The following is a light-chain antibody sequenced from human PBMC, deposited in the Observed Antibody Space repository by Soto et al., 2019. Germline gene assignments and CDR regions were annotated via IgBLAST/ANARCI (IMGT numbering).Light chain of an antibody. CDR1: QSISTY. J-gene: IGKJ4*01. CDR2: GAS. Sequence: DIQMSQSPSSLSASIGDRITITCRASQSISTYLNWYQQKPGKAPRLLIYGASTLQNGVPSRFSGSGSATDYTLTINSLQPEDFATYYCQQSFITPPLTFDGGTTVEMK. V-gene: IGKV1-39*01. CDR3: QQSFITPPLT.